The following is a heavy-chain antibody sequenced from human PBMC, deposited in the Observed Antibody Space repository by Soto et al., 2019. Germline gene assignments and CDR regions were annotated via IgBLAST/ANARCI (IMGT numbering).Heavy chain of an antibody. J-gene: IGHJ6*02. CDR3: AYLPCSGGSCYWFSYSGMDV. Sequence: QITLKESGPTLVKPTQTLTLTSTFSGFSLSTSGVGVAWIRQPPGKALEWLALIYWDDEKRYRPSLETRLTITKDTSKNQVVLTMTNMDSVDTATYYCAYLPCSGGSCYWFSYSGMDVWGQGTTVTVSS. V-gene: IGHV2-5*02. CDR1: GFSLSTSGVG. CDR2: IYWDDEK. D-gene: IGHD2-15*01.